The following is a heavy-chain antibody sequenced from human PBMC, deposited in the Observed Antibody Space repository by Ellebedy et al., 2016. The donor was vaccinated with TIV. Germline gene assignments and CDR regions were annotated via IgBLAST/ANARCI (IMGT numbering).Heavy chain of an antibody. V-gene: IGHV3-21*01. CDR1: GFTFSSYS. CDR3: ARDPTEYYYDSSGYCFFDF. J-gene: IGHJ4*02. CDR2: ISSSSSYI. D-gene: IGHD3-22*01. Sequence: PGGSLRLSCAASGFTFSSYSMNWVRQAPGKGLEWVLSISSSSSYIYYADSVKGRFTISRDNAKNSLYLQMKSLRAEDTAVYYCARDPTEYYYDSSGYCFFDFWGQGTLVTVSS.